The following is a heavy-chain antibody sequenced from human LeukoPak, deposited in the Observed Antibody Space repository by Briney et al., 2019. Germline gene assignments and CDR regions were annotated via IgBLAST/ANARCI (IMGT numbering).Heavy chain of an antibody. CDR1: GFTLSNHW. CDR2: IKKDGSEK. Sequence: GRSLRLSCAASGFTLSNHWMRCVCQAPGKGPEWVANIKKDGSEKYYVDSVKGRFTISRDNANNSLYVQMNSLRVEDTGVYYCARESRGRSKIDYWGQGTLVTVSS. D-gene: IGHD4-17*01. V-gene: IGHV3-7*01. J-gene: IGHJ4*02. CDR3: ARESRGRSKIDY.